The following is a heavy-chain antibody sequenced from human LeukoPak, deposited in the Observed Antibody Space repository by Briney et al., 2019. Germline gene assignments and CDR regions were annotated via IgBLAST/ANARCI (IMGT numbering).Heavy chain of an antibody. D-gene: IGHD2-15*01. CDR2: IYTSGST. J-gene: IGHJ3*02. Sequence: PSETLSLTCTVSGGSISSYYWSWIRQPAGKGLEWIGRIYTSGSTNYNPSLKSRVTMSVDTSKNQFSLKLSSVTAADTAVYYCARVVVVADTYAFDIWGQGTMVTVSS. CDR1: GGSISSYY. CDR3: ARVVVVADTYAFDI. V-gene: IGHV4-4*07.